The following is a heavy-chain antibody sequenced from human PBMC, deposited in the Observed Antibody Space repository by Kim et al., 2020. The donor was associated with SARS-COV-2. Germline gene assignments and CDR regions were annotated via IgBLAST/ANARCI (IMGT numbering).Heavy chain of an antibody. J-gene: IGHJ3*02. CDR2: IYYSGST. D-gene: IGHD2-2*01. CDR3: ARRALGYCSSTSCQDAFDI. V-gene: IGHV4-59*08. Sequence: SETLSLICTVSGGSISSYYWSWIRQPPGKGLEWIGYIYYSGSTNYNPSLKSRVTISVDTSKNQFSLKLSSVTAADTAVYYCARRALGYCSSTSCQDAFDIWGQGTMVTVSS. CDR1: GGSISSYY.